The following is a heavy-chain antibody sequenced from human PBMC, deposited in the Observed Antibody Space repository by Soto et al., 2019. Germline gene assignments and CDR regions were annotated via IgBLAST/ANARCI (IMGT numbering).Heavy chain of an antibody. CDR3: AKDGPGYPVNYYYYGMDV. D-gene: IGHD2-2*01. V-gene: IGHV3-30-3*01. Sequence: PGGSLRLSCAASGFTFSSYAMHWVRQAPGKGLEWVAVISYDGSNKYYADSVKGRFTISRDNSKNTLYLQMNSLRAEDTAVYYCAKDGPGYPVNYYYYGMDVWGQGTTVTAP. J-gene: IGHJ6*02. CDR2: ISYDGSNK. CDR1: GFTFSSYA.